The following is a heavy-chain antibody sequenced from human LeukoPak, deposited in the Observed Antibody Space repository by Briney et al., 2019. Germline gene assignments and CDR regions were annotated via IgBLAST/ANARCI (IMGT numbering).Heavy chain of an antibody. V-gene: IGHV3-33*08. Sequence: GGSLRLSCAVSGFTFRNYGMHWVRQAPGKGLEWVAVIWYDGSNKYYADSVKGRFTISRDNSKNTLYLQMSSLRAEDAAVYYCARVQVAANTDYWYFDLWGRGTLVLVSS. CDR3: ARVQVAANTDYWYFDL. J-gene: IGHJ2*01. D-gene: IGHD2-15*01. CDR1: GFTFRNYG. CDR2: IWYDGSNK.